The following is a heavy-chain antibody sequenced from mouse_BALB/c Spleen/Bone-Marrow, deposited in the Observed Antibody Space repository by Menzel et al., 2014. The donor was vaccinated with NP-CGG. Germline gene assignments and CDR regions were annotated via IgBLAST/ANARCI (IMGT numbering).Heavy chain of an antibody. CDR3: AKHGGGYFDY. CDR1: GFSLTSYG. J-gene: IGHJ2*02. Sequence: VKLQESGPGLVAPSQSLSITCTISGFSLTSYGVHWVHQPPGKGLEWLTVIWNDGSTTYNSALKSRLTISKDNSKSQVFLKMNSLQTDDTGMYYCAKHGGGYFDYWGQGTSLIVSS. V-gene: IGHV2-6-1*01. CDR2: IWNDGST.